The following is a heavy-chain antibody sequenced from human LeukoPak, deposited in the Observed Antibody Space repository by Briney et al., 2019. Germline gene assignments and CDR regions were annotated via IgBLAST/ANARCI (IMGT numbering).Heavy chain of an antibody. V-gene: IGHV3-9*01. CDR1: GFTFDHYV. D-gene: IGHD2-15*01. CDR2: ISWNSGTI. CDR3: VKGAAYHLGDAFDI. J-gene: IGHJ3*02. Sequence: SLRLSCAASGFTFDHYVMNWVRQAPGKGLEWVSGISWNSGTIGYADSVKGRFTISRDNAKNSLYLQMNSLRAEDTALYYCVKGAAYHLGDAFDIWGQGTMVTVSS.